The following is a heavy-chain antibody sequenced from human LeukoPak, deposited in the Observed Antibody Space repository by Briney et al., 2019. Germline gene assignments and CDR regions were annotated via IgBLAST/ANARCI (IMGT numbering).Heavy chain of an antibody. CDR3: ARVLRYLDY. D-gene: IGHD3-16*01. CDR2: IYHSGST. Sequence: SETLSLTCAVSGGSIKSNNWWSWVRQPPGKGLEWIGEIYHSGSTNYNPSLESRVTVSVDKSKNQFSLDLSSVTAADTAVYYCARVLRYLDYWAQGTLDTVSS. V-gene: IGHV4-4*02. J-gene: IGHJ4*02. CDR1: GGSIKSNNW.